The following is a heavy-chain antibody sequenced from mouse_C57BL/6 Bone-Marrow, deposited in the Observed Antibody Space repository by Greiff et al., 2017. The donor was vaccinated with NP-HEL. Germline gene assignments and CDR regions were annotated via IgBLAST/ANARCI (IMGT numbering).Heavy chain of an antibody. V-gene: IGHV1-55*01. Sequence: QVQLKQPGAKLVKPGASVKMSCKASGYTFTSYWITWVKQRPGQGLEWIGDIYPGSGSTNYNEKFKSKATLTVDTSSSTAYMQLSSLTSEDSAVYYCARPPYDGYPWFAYWGQGTLVTVSA. CDR2: IYPGSGST. D-gene: IGHD2-3*01. CDR3: ARPPYDGYPWFAY. J-gene: IGHJ3*01. CDR1: GYTFTSYW.